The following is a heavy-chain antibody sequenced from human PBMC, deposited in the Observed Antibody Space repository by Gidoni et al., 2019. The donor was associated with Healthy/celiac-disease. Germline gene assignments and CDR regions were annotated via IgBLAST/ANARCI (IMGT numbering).Heavy chain of an antibody. Sequence: EVQLLESGGGWVQPGGSLRLSCADPGFTFSSYARSGVRQAPGKRLEWVSAISGSGVSTYYADSVKGRFTISRDNSKNTLYLQMNSLRAEDTAVYYCAKDFIAARPSFFDYWGQGTLVTVSS. J-gene: IGHJ4*02. CDR3: AKDFIAARPSFFDY. V-gene: IGHV3-23*01. D-gene: IGHD6-6*01. CDR2: ISGSGVST. CDR1: GFTFSSYA.